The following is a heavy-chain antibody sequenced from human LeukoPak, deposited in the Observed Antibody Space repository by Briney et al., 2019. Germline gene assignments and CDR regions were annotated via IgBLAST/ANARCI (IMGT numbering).Heavy chain of an antibody. Sequence: GGSLRLSCATSGFIFSSYWMYWVRQAPGKGLEWVANIKSDGSEEYYGDSVKGRFTISRDNAKNSLYLQMNSLRVEDTAVYYCARGDLWLGHWGQGSLVTVSS. V-gene: IGHV3-7*01. J-gene: IGHJ4*02. D-gene: IGHD3-10*01. CDR2: IKSDGSEE. CDR3: ARGDLWLGH. CDR1: GFIFSSYW.